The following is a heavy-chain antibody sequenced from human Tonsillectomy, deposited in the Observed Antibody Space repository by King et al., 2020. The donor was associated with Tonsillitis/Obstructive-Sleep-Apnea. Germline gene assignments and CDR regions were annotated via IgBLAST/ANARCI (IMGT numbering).Heavy chain of an antibody. CDR1: GYSFSNYW. J-gene: IGHJ4*02. D-gene: IGHD6-6*01. CDR3: ARTGGAARPFDY. V-gene: IGHV5-51*01. CDR2: TYPGDSNT. Sequence: QLVQSGAEVKKSGESLKISCKGSGYSFSNYWIGWVRQMPGEGLEWMGITYPGDSNTIYSPSFQGQVTISADKSISTAYLQWSSLKASDTAMYYCARTGGAARPFDYWGQGTLVTVSS.